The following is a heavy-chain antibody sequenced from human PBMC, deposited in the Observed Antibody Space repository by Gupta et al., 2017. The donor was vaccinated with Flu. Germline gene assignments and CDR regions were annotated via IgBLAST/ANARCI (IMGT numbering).Heavy chain of an antibody. V-gene: IGHV3-23*01. CDR1: YA. J-gene: IGHJ2*01. Sequence: YAMSWVRQAPGTGVQWVSAISGSGGSTYYADSVKGRFTISRDNSKNTLYLQMNSLRAEDTAVYYCAKPGRVGAANYWYFDLWGRGTLVTVSS. CDR3: AKPGRVGAANYWYFDL. CDR2: ISGSGGST. D-gene: IGHD2-15*01.